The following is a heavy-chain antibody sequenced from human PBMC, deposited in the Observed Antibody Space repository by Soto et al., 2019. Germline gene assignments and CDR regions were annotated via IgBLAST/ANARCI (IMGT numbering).Heavy chain of an antibody. Sequence: SETLSLTCTVSGGSISSYYWSWIRQPPGKGLEWIGYIYYSGSTNYNPSIKSRVNISVDTSKNQFSQKLSSVTAADTAVFYCARTYYYGSGSYSYYYMDVWGKGTTVTVSS. CDR1: GGSISSYY. V-gene: IGHV4-59*01. J-gene: IGHJ6*03. CDR2: IYYSGST. CDR3: ARTYYYGSGSYSYYYMDV. D-gene: IGHD3-10*01.